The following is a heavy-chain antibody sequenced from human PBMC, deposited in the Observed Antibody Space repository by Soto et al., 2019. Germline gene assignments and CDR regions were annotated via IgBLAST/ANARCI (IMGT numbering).Heavy chain of an antibody. CDR1: GFTFSSYA. V-gene: IGHV3-23*01. J-gene: IGHJ5*02. CDR2: ISGSAGTT. Sequence: EVQLLESGGGLVQPGGSLRLSCAASGFTFSSYAMSWVRQAPGKGLEWVSSISGSAGTTYYADSVKGRFTISRDNSENTLYLQMSSLRAEDTAVYYCAKIPSPSGWSTTDINWFDPWGQGTLVTVSS. CDR3: AKIPSPSGWSTTDINWFDP. D-gene: IGHD6-19*01.